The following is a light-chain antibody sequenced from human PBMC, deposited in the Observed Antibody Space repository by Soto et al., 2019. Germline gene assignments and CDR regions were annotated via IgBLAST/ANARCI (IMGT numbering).Light chain of an antibody. CDR1: QSVSSW. CDR2: DAS. Sequence: DIQLTQSPSTLSASVGDSVTITCRASQSVSSWLAWYQQKPGRAPRLLIYDASKLEAGVPSRFSGSGSETELSLTISSLQPDDFATYFCQQYNIFPTFGQGTRVEIK. CDR3: QQYNIFPT. J-gene: IGKJ1*01. V-gene: IGKV1-5*01.